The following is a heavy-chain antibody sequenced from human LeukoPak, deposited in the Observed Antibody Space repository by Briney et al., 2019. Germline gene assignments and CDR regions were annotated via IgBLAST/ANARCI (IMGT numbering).Heavy chain of an antibody. D-gene: IGHD6-19*01. CDR1: GDSVSSNSAA. Sequence: SQTLSLTCAISGDSVSSNSAAWNWIRQSPSRGLEWLARTYYRSKWYNDYAVSVKSRIIIIPDTSKNQFSLQLNSVTPEDTAVYFCARGIAVAGTGWYFDLWGRGTPVTVSS. CDR3: ARGIAVAGTGWYFDL. J-gene: IGHJ2*01. V-gene: IGHV6-1*01. CDR2: TYYRSKWYN.